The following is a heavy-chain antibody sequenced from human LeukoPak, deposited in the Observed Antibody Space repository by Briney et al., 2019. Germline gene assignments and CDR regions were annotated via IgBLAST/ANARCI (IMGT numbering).Heavy chain of an antibody. CDR3: AKDLWSSSWYYFDY. CDR1: GITFSSYG. CDR2: IRYDGSNK. V-gene: IGHV3-30*02. Sequence: GGSLRLSCAASGITFSSYGMHWVRQAPGKGLQWVTFIRYDGSNKYYADSVKGRFTISRDNSKNTLYLQMNSLRAEDTAVYYCAKDLWSSSWYYFDYWGQGTLVTVSS. D-gene: IGHD6-13*01. J-gene: IGHJ4*02.